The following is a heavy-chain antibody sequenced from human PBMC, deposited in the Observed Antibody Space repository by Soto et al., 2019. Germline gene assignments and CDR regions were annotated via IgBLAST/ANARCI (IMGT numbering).Heavy chain of an antibody. CDR3: ASLAYYDFWSGYLFDP. V-gene: IGHV4-39*01. J-gene: IGHJ5*02. D-gene: IGHD3-3*01. Sequence: SETLSLTCTVSGGPISSSSYYWGWIRQPPGKGLEWIGSIYYSGSTYYNPSLKSRVTISVDTSKNQFSLKLSSVTAADTAVYYCASLAYYDFWSGYLFDPWGQGTLVTVSS. CDR2: IYYSGST. CDR1: GGPISSSSYY.